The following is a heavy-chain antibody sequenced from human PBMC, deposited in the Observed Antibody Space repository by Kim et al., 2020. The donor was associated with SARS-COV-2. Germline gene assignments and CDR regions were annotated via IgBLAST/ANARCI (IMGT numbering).Heavy chain of an antibody. V-gene: IGHV3-72*01. Sequence: AASVKGRFTISRDESQNSLYLQMNSLKTEDTALYYCTRVVVSATPEVTFDIWGQGTEVTVSS. J-gene: IGHJ3*02. CDR3: TRVVVSATPEVTFDI. D-gene: IGHD2-15*01.